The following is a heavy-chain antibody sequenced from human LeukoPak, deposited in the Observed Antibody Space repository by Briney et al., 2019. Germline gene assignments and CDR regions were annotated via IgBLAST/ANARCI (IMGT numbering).Heavy chain of an antibody. CDR1: GGSIISYY. CDR3: ARGPGIAAAGPFDY. Sequence: PSETLSLTCTVSGGSIISYYWSWIRQPAGKGLEYIGRIYSSGSTNYNPSLKSRVTISVDKSKNQFSLTLSSVTAADTAVYYCARGPGIAAAGPFDYWGQGTLVTVSS. V-gene: IGHV4-4*07. D-gene: IGHD6-13*01. J-gene: IGHJ4*02. CDR2: IYSSGST.